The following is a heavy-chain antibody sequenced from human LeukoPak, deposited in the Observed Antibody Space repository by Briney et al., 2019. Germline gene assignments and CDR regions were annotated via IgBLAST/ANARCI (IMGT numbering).Heavy chain of an antibody. CDR1: GGTFTSYA. D-gene: IGHD6-6*01. V-gene: IGHV1-69*05. Sequence: SGKVSCKASGGTFTSYAISWVRQAPGHGLGWMGGIIPIFGTANYAQKFQGRVTITTDESTSTAYMELSSLRSEDTAVYYCAADLSIAARLRSLLHYYYYYMDVWGKGTTVTVSS. CDR3: AADLSIAARLRSLLHYYYYYMDV. CDR2: IIPIFGTA. J-gene: IGHJ6*03.